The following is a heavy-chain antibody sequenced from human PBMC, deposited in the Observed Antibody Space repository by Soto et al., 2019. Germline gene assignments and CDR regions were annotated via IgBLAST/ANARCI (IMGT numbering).Heavy chain of an antibody. CDR3: ARDARFGTYGSGSYFDDNWFDP. CDR2: ISAYNGNT. CDR1: GYTFTSYG. Sequence: ASVKVCCKASGYTFTSYGISWVRQAPGQGLEWMGWISAYNGNTNYAQKLQGRVTMTTDTSTSTAYMELRSLRSDDTAVYYCARDARFGTYGSGSYFDDNWFDPWGQGTLVTVSS. D-gene: IGHD3-10*01. J-gene: IGHJ5*02. V-gene: IGHV1-18*01.